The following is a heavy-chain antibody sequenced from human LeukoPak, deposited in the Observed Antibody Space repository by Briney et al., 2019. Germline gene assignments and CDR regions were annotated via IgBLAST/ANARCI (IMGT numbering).Heavy chain of an antibody. CDR2: IYYSGST. Sequence: SETLSLTCTVSGGSISSSSYYWGWIRQPPGKGLEWIGSIYYSGSTNYNPSLKSRVTISVDTSKNQFSLKLSSVTAADTAVYYCARTLNSRAVRGVRFDYWGQGTLVTVSS. J-gene: IGHJ4*02. CDR3: ARTLNSRAVRGVRFDY. CDR1: GGSISSSSYY. D-gene: IGHD3-10*01. V-gene: IGHV4-39*07.